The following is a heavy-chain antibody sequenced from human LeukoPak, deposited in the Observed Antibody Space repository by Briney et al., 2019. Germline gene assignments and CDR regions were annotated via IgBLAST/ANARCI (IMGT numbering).Heavy chain of an antibody. CDR3: WIVVVPAASEPAFDY. CDR1: GFTFSSYA. Sequence: GGSLRLSCTASGFTFSSYAMTWVRQAPGKGLEWVSGIGGSAASSKHYAESVMGRFTISRDNSKNTLYLEMNSLRAEDTAVYYPWIVVVPAASEPAFDYWGQGTLVTVSS. J-gene: IGHJ4*02. V-gene: IGHV3-23*01. D-gene: IGHD2-2*01. CDR2: IGGSAASSK.